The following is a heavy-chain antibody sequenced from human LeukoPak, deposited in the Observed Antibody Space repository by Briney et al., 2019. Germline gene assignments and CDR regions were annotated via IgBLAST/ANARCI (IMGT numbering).Heavy chain of an antibody. CDR2: ISGSGDTT. D-gene: IGHD6-19*01. CDR1: GFTFRTYG. CDR3: AKDKSAWLEYNWFDP. J-gene: IGHJ5*02. Sequence: GGTLRLSCAASGFTFRTYGMNWVRQAPGKGLEWVSSISGSGDTTYYANSVKGRFTISRENSKNTLYLEMSSLRVEDTALYYCAKDKSAWLEYNWFDPWGQGTLVTVSS. V-gene: IGHV3-23*01.